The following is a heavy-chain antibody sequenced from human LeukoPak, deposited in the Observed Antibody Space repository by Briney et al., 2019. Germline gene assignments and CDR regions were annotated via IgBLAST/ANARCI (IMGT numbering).Heavy chain of an antibody. CDR3: ARYYSYGSGSYYNPLDY. CDR2: IYPGDSDT. V-gene: IGHV5-51*01. D-gene: IGHD3-10*01. J-gene: IGHJ4*02. CDR1: GYSFTSYW. Sequence: PGESLKISCKGSGYSFTSYWIGWVRQMPGKGLEWRGIIYPGDSDTRYSPSFQGQVTISADKSISTAYLQWSSLKASDTAKYYCARYYSYGSGSYYNPLDYWGQGTLVTVSS.